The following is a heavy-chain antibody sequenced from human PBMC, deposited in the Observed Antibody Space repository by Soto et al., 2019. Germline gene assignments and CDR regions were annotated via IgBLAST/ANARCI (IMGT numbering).Heavy chain of an antibody. D-gene: IGHD4-17*01. J-gene: IGHJ4*02. V-gene: IGHV4-34*01. CDR3: SRGYGAQWPTSDY. CDR1: GASLSGYH. Sequence: SETLSLTCAVYGASLSGYHYTWIRQSPGKGLEWIGEVHHDGGINYNPSLASRDTISADASKNQFSLRLRSATAADTAVYYCSRGYGAQWPTSDYWGQGTLVTVSS. CDR2: VHHDGGI.